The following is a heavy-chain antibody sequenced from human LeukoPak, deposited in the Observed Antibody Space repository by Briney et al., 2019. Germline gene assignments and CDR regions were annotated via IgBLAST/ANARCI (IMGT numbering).Heavy chain of an antibody. Sequence: GGSLRLSCAASGFTFSSYWMHWVRQAPGKGLVWVSRINSDGSSTSYADSVKGRFTISRDNSDNTLYLQMNSLRAEDTAVYYCAKDRPNYYGSNGHYYKLNGDCWGQGTLVTVSS. CDR2: INSDGSST. J-gene: IGHJ4*02. CDR3: AKDRPNYYGSNGHYYKLNGDC. CDR1: GFTFSSYW. V-gene: IGHV3-74*01. D-gene: IGHD3-22*01.